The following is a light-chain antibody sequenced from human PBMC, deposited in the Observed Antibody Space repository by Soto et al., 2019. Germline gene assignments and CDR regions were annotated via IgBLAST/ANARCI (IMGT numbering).Light chain of an antibody. Sequence: SALTQPASVSGSPGESITISCTGTSSDVGGYNSVSWHQQHPGKAPQLLVYDVNNRPSGVSNRFSGSKSGNTASLTISGLQAEDEADYYCASYTSRSTLAFGGGTKLTVL. J-gene: IGLJ2*01. CDR2: DVN. V-gene: IGLV2-14*03. CDR3: ASYTSRSTLA. CDR1: SSDVGGYNS.